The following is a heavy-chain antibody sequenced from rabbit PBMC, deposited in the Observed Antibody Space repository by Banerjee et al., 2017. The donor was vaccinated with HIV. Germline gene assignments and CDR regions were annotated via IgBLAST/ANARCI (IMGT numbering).Heavy chain of an antibody. D-gene: IGHD1-1*01. V-gene: IGHV1S45*01. J-gene: IGHJ3*01. CDR2: IYGGDGNT. CDR3: ARGSGYADYGYDV. Sequence: QEQLKESGGGLVQPGGSLTLTCKASGFDLSSGYDMCWVRQAPGKGLEWIACIYGGDGNTYYASWAKGRFTISKTSSTTVTLQMTSLTAADTATYFCARGSGYADYGYDVWGQGTLVTDS. CDR1: GFDLSSGYD.